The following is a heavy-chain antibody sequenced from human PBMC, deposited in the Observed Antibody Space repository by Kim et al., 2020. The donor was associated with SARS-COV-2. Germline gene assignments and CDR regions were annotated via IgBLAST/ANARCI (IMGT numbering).Heavy chain of an antibody. Sequence: GRSLRLSCAASGFTFSSYGMHWVRQAPGKGLEWVAVISYDGSNKYYADSVKGRFTISRDNSKNTLYLQMNSLRAEDTAVYYCAKDRADGSGSYYTYYFDYCGQGTLVTVSS. CDR3: AKDRADGSGSYYTYYFDY. D-gene: IGHD3-10*01. V-gene: IGHV3-30*18. CDR2: ISYDGSNK. J-gene: IGHJ4*02. CDR1: GFTFSSYG.